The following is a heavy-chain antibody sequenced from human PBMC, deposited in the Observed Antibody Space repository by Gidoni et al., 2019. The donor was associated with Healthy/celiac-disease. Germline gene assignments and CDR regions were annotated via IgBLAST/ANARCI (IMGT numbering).Heavy chain of an antibody. V-gene: IGHV3-23*01. J-gene: IGHJ4*02. CDR3: AKVNTIFSGYFDY. CDR1: GFPFSSYA. D-gene: IGHD3-3*01. Sequence: EVQLLVSGGGLVQHGGSLSLSCAASGFPFSSYAMSWVRQSPGKGLEWISVMSGSVGSTYYADSGKGRFTISRDNYKNTLYLQMNSLRAEDTAVYYCAKVNTIFSGYFDYWGQGTLVTVSS. CDR2: MSGSVGST.